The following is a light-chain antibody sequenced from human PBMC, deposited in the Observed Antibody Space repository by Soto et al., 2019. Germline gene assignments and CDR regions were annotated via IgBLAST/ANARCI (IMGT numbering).Light chain of an antibody. Sequence: DIQRPQSHSALSASIVYIITITGRASQSINTWLAWHQQKPGTAPKLLIYAASTLESGVQSRFSGSGSGTEFTLTITRLQPDDFATYYCHHYNTYSTCGQGTKGDIK. CDR2: AAS. CDR1: QSINTW. J-gene: IGKJ1*01. V-gene: IGKV1-5*03. CDR3: HHYNTYST.